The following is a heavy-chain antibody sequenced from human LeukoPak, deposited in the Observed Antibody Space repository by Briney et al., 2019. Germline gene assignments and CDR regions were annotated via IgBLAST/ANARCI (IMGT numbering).Heavy chain of an antibody. V-gene: IGHV3-30*18. Sequence: PGGSLRLSCAASGFTFSSYGMHWVRQAPGKGLEWVAVISYDGSNKYYADSVKGRFTISRDNSKYTLYLQMNSLRAEDTAVYYCAKEWFGYWGQGALVTVSS. D-gene: IGHD3-10*01. CDR2: ISYDGSNK. CDR1: GFTFSSYG. J-gene: IGHJ4*02. CDR3: AKEWFGY.